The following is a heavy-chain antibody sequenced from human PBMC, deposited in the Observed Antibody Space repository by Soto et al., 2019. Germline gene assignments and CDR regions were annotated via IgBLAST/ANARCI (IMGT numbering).Heavy chain of an antibody. D-gene: IGHD6-13*01. Sequence: QVQLVESGGGVVQPGRSLRLSCAASGFTFSSYGMHWVRQAPGKGLEWVAVISYAGSNKYYADSVKGRFTLSRDNSKNPLYLQMNIVRAEDAAVYYCAKLYHRNLHSSRDVDCGMDVWGQGTTVTVSS. CDR2: ISYAGSNK. CDR1: GFTFSSYG. CDR3: AKLYHRNLHSSRDVDCGMDV. V-gene: IGHV3-30*18. J-gene: IGHJ6*02.